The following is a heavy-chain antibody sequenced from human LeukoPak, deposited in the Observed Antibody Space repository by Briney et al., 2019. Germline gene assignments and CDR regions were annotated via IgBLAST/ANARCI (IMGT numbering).Heavy chain of an antibody. Sequence: SQTLSLTCTVSGGSISSGSYYWSWIRQPAGKGLEWIGRIYTSGSTNYNPSLKSRVTISVDTSKNRFSLKLSSVTAADTAVYYCARDRGGSSGWYGFDYWGQGTLVTVSS. CDR3: ARDRGGSSGWYGFDY. V-gene: IGHV4-61*02. D-gene: IGHD6-19*01. J-gene: IGHJ4*02. CDR1: GGSISSGSYY. CDR2: IYTSGST.